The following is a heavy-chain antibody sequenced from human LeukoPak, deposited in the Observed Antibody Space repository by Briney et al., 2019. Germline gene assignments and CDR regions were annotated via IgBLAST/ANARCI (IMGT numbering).Heavy chain of an antibody. CDR1: GFILSDSG. Sequence: PGGSLRLSCTASGFILSDSGFDWARQAPGKGLEWVAFLRYDGRSKYYLDAVKGRFTISRDNSKNTVYLQLNSLRAEDTALYYCAKDRTSHRSIAEYFHHWGQGTLVTVSS. D-gene: IGHD3-3*02. CDR3: AKDRTSHRSIAEYFHH. J-gene: IGHJ1*01. V-gene: IGHV3-30*02. CDR2: LRYDGRSK.